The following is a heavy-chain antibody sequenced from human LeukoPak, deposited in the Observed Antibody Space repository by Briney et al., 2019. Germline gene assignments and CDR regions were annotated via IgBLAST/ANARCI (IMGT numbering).Heavy chain of an antibody. CDR3: ARGEGVGILTGYLSPSPLDY. V-gene: IGHV3-13*05. Sequence: PGGSLRLSCAASGFTFSSYDMHWVRQATGKGLEWVSAIGTAGDPYYPGSVKGRFTISRENAKNSLYLQMNSLRAGDTAVYYCARGEGVGILTGYLSPSPLDYWGQGTLVTVSS. D-gene: IGHD3-9*01. J-gene: IGHJ4*02. CDR2: IGTAGDP. CDR1: GFTFSSYD.